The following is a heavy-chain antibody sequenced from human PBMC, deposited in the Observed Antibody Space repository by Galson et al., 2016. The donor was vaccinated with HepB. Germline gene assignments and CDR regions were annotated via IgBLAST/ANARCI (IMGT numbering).Heavy chain of an antibody. Sequence: SLRLSCAASGFTFSTFWMTWVRQAPGKGLEWVANIKQDGSGKYYVDSVKGRFTISRDNAKNSVYLQMNSLTTEDTAIYFCAKDRLSGHGDYSWGIFDIWGRGTEVTVSS. CDR2: IKQDGSGK. J-gene: IGHJ3*02. CDR1: GFTFSTFW. D-gene: IGHD4-17*01. CDR3: AKDRLSGHGDYSWGIFDI. V-gene: IGHV3-7*03.